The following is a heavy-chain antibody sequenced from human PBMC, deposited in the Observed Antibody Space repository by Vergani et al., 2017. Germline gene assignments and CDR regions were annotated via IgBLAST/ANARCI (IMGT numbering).Heavy chain of an antibody. CDR1: GFTFSSYG. V-gene: IGHV3-33*01. CDR2: IWYDGSNK. J-gene: IGHJ4*02. Sequence: QVQLVESGGGVVQPGRSLRLSCAASGFTFSSYGMHWVRQAPGKGLEWVAVIWYDGSNKYYADSVKGRFTISRDNSKNTLYLQMNSLRAEDTAVYYCARDSDSGYLDYWGQGTLVTVSS. D-gene: IGHD3-22*01. CDR3: ARDSDSGYLDY.